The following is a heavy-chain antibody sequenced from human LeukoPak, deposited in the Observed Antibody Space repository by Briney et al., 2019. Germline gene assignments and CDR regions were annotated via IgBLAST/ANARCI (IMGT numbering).Heavy chain of an antibody. CDR1: GYTFTSYD. CDR2: MNPNSGNT. D-gene: IGHD3-9*01. CDR3: ARINVPPPVGSKELRYFDWQYYFDY. Sequence: ASVKVSCKASGYTFTSYDINWVRQATGQGLEWMGWMNPNSGNTGYAQKFQGRVTMTRKTSISTAYMELSSLRSEDTAVYYCARINVPPPVGSKELRYFDWQYYFDYWGQGTLVTVSS. V-gene: IGHV1-8*01. J-gene: IGHJ4*02.